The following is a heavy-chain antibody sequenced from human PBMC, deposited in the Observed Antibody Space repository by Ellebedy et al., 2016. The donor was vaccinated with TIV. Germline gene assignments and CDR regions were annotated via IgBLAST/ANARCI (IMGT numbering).Heavy chain of an antibody. CDR2: ISSTISYT. CDR3: ARGPMVRGVDI. D-gene: IGHD3-10*01. Sequence: PGGSLRLSCAASGFTFSDYYMSWIRQAPGKGLEWVSYISSTISYTNFADSVKGRFTISRDNAKNSLYLQMNSLKAEDTAVYYCARGPMVRGVDIWGQGTMVTVSS. V-gene: IGHV3-11*06. CDR1: GFTFSDYY. J-gene: IGHJ3*02.